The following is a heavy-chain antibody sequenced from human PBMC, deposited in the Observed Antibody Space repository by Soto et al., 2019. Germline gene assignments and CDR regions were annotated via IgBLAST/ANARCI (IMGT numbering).Heavy chain of an antibody. D-gene: IGHD1-26*01. CDR3: ARAYRENYFYAMDV. Sequence: QVQLVQSGAEVKMPGSSVRVSCKASGGSFSNYAISWVRQAPGQGLEWMGGIIPMFGIGNYAEKFLGRVTITADEYTSTSHMELSSLRSEDTAVYFCARAYRENYFYAMDVWGQGTTVTVSS. V-gene: IGHV1-69*01. CDR1: GGSFSNYA. CDR2: IIPMFGIG. J-gene: IGHJ6*02.